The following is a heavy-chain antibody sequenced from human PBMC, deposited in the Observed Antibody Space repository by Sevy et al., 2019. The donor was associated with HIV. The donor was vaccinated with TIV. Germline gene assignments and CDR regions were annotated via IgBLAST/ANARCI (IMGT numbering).Heavy chain of an antibody. CDR1: GGSISSGDYH. CDR2: IYYSGST. CDR3: ARGRTYYYDSSGPDAFDI. V-gene: IGHV4-30-4*01. J-gene: IGHJ3*02. D-gene: IGHD3-22*01. Sequence: SETLSLTCTVSGGSISSGDYHWSWIRQPPGKGLEWIGYIYYSGSTYYNPSLKSRVTISVDTSKNQFSLKLSSVTAADTAVYYCARGRTYYYDSSGPDAFDIWGQGTMVTVSS.